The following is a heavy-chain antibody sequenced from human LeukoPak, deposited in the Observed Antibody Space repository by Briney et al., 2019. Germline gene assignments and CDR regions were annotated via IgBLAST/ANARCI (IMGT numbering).Heavy chain of an antibody. CDR2: ISGSGGST. CDR1: GFTFSSCA. V-gene: IGHV3-23*01. CDR3: AKDPGIAVAGPSYFDF. J-gene: IGHJ4*02. Sequence: TGGSLRLSCAASGFTFSSCAMSWVRQAPGKGLEWVSAISGSGGSTYYADSVKGRFTISRDNSKNTLYLQMNSLRAEDTAVYYCAKDPGIAVAGPSYFDFWGQGTLVTVSS. D-gene: IGHD6-19*01.